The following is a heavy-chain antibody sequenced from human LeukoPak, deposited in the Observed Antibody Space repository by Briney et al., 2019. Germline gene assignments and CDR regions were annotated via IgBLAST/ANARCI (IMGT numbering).Heavy chain of an antibody. CDR2: ISGSGGNT. Sequence: PGGSLRLSCTASGFTFSSYAINWVRQAPGEGLEWVSAISGSGGNTYYADSVKGRFTISRDNSKNTLYLQMNSLRAEDTAVYYCAKDLWATNAFDIWGQGTMVTVSS. CDR3: AKDLWATNAFDI. J-gene: IGHJ3*02. CDR1: GFTFSSYA. V-gene: IGHV3-23*01. D-gene: IGHD1-26*01.